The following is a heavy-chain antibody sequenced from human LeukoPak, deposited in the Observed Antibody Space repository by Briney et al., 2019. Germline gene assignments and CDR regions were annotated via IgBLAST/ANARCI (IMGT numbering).Heavy chain of an antibody. CDR3: ANLCGGDCYGAFDI. D-gene: IGHD2-21*02. CDR2: ISGSGGST. Sequence: TGGSLRLSCAASGFTFSSYAMSWVRQAPGKGLEWVSAISGSGGSTCYADSVKGRFTISRDNSKNTLYLQMNSLRAEDTAVYYCANLCGGDCYGAFDIWGQGTMVTVSS. V-gene: IGHV3-23*01. CDR1: GFTFSSYA. J-gene: IGHJ3*02.